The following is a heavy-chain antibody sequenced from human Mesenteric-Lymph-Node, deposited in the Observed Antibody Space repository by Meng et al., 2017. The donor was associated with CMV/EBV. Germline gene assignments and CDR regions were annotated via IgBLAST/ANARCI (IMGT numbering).Heavy chain of an antibody. D-gene: IGHD6-19*01. Sequence: GSISSSLYYWGWIRQPPGKGLEWVGSAFYSGDTYYNPSLMRRVTMSVDTSKNQFSLKLTSVTAADTAVYYCATQYIPEVGTPYFDYWGQGTLVTVSS. CDR2: AFYSGDT. V-gene: IGHV4-39*01. J-gene: IGHJ4*02. CDR1: GSISSSLYY. CDR3: ATQYIPEVGTPYFDY.